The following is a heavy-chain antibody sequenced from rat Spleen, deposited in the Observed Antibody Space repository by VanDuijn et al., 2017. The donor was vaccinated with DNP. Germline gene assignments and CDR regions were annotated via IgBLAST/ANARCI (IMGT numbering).Heavy chain of an antibody. CDR2: MSSGGSR. CDR1: GFSLTDYN. V-gene: IGHV2S12*01. J-gene: IGHJ3*01. CDR3: TRGVTTVVTGWFAY. D-gene: IGHD1-1*01. Sequence: QVQLKESGPGLLQPSQTLSLTCTVSGFSLTDYNVHWVRQPPGKGLEWIAAMSSGGSRYYNSALKSRLSISRDTSKSQVFLKMNSLQTEDTAIYYCTRGVTTVVTGWFAYWGQGTLVTVSS.